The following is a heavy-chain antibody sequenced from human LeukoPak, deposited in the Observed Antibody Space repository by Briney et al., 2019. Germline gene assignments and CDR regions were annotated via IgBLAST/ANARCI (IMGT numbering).Heavy chain of an antibody. J-gene: IGHJ6*03. CDR3: ARVPLNYYYYMDV. V-gene: IGHV3-7*01. CDR2: IKQDGSEK. CDR1: GFTFSSYA. Sequence: GGSLRLSCAASGFTFSSYAMSWVRQAPGKGLEWVANIKQDGSEKYYVDSVKGRFTISRDNTKKSLYLQMNSLRAEDTAVYYCARVPLNYYYYMDVWGKGTTVTVSS.